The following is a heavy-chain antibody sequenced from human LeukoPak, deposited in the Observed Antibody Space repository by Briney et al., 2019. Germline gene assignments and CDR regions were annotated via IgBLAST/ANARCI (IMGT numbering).Heavy chain of an antibody. Sequence: EGSLRVSCAASGFTVSGNYMTWVRQAPGKGVEWVSVIYSAGNTYHADSVKGRFTISRDNSKNTLYLQMNSLRAEDTAVYYCAGSSGWQLDYWGQGTLVSVSS. CDR1: GFTVSGNY. CDR3: AGSSGWQLDY. J-gene: IGHJ4*02. D-gene: IGHD6-19*01. CDR2: IYSAGNT. V-gene: IGHV3-53*01.